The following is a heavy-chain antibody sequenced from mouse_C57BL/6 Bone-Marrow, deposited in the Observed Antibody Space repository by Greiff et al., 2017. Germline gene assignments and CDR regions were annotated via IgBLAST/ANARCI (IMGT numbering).Heavy chain of an antibody. J-gene: IGHJ2*01. CDR3: ARFDSSGFPDY. D-gene: IGHD3-2*02. CDR2: IYPGDGDT. Sequence: QVQLQQSGPELVKPGASVKISCKASGYAFSSSWMNWVKQRPGKGLEWIGRIYPGDGDTNYNGKFKGKATLTADKSSSTAYMQLSSLTSEDSAVYFCARFDSSGFPDYWGQGTTRTVSS. V-gene: IGHV1-82*01. CDR1: GYAFSSSW.